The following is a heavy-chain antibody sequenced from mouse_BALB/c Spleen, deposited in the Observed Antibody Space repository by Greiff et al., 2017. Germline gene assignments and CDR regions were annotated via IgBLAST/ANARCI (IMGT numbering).Heavy chain of an antibody. CDR2: ISSGGNT. Sequence: EVQVVESGGGLVKPGGSLKLSCAASGFTFSNYAMSWVRQTPEKRLEWVASISSGGNTYYPDSVKGRFTISRDNARNILYLQMSSLRSEDTAMYYCARVPFYYGSSYAYFDYWGQGTTLTVSS. CDR3: ARVPFYYGSSYAYFDY. V-gene: IGHV5-6-5*01. CDR1: GFTFSNYA. J-gene: IGHJ2*01. D-gene: IGHD1-1*01.